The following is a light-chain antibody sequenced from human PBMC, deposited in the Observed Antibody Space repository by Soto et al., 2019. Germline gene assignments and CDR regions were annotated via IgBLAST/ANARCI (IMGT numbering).Light chain of an antibody. CDR2: DAP. J-gene: IGKJ2*01. CDR3: QQYNSYSGT. V-gene: IGKV1-5*01. CDR1: QSISSW. Sequence: DIQMTQSPSTLSASVGDRVTITCRASQSISSWLAWYQQKPGKAPKLLIYDAPSLESGVPSRFSGSGSGTEFTLTISSLQPDAFATYYCQQYNSYSGTFGQGTKLEIK.